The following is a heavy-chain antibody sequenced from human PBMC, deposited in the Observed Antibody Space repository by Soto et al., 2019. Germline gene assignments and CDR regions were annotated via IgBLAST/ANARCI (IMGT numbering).Heavy chain of an antibody. CDR3: ARVGSTYSCDYVTSPADY. J-gene: IGHJ4*02. V-gene: IGHV4-59*01. Sequence: PSETLSLTCTVSGVSISFSYWSWFRQSPGKGLEWIGYIFHSGSTNYNPSLESRVTISVDTSNNLFSLKLTSVTAADTAVYYCARVGSTYSCDYVTSPADYWGQGTLVTVS. CDR1: GVSISFSY. D-gene: IGHD4-17*01. CDR2: IFHSGST.